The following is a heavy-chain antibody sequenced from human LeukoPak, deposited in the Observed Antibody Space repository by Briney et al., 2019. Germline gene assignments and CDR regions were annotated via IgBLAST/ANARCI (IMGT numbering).Heavy chain of an antibody. CDR2: INTDGGTT. V-gene: IGHV3-74*01. CDR3: ARVAVAGPTGWFDP. CDR1: GFTFSSYW. D-gene: IGHD6-13*01. J-gene: IGHJ5*02. Sequence: GGSLRLSCAASGFTFSSYWMHWVRQVPGKGLEWVSRINTDGGTTNYADSVKGRFTISRDNPDNVVYLQMNSLRAEDTAVYYCARVAVAGPTGWFDPWGQGTLVTVSS.